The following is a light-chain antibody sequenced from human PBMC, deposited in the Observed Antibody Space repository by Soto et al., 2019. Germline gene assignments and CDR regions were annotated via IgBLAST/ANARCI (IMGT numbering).Light chain of an antibody. CDR3: QEYSTYTPRT. CDR1: QSISIW. J-gene: IGKJ1*01. V-gene: IGKV1-5*03. Sequence: DIQMTQSPSTLSASVGDRVTITCRASQSISIWLAWYQQKPGKAPKILIYKASSLESGVPSRCSGSGSGTEFTLTLRRLQPDDFATYYCQEYSTYTPRTFGQGPKVDIK. CDR2: KAS.